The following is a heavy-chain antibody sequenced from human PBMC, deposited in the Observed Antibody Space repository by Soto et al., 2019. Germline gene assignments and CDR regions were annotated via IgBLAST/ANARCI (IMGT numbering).Heavy chain of an antibody. J-gene: IGHJ4*02. CDR1: GFRFSDYW. CDR2: INPDGSQE. Sequence: EVQLVESGGGLVQPGGSLRLSSVVSGFRFSDYWMSWVRKAPGKGLELVANINPDGSQERYMDSVKGRFTVSRDNAKNSMYLQLNSLRAEDTALYYCVGSESYTDWGQGTLVTVSS. D-gene: IGHD3-10*01. CDR3: VGSESYTD. V-gene: IGHV3-7*03.